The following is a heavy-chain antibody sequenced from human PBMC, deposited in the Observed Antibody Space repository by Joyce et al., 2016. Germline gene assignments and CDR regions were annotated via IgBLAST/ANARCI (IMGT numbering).Heavy chain of an antibody. Sequence: EVQLVESGGGLVKPGGSLRLSCAASGFAFSSYSMNWVRQAPGKGLEWVSSISSTTTYIYYADSVKGRFTISRDNAKNSLYLQMNSLRAEDTAVYYCARYSSSLGYYMDVWGKGTTVTVSS. CDR1: GFAFSSYS. V-gene: IGHV3-21*01. CDR2: ISSTTTYI. CDR3: ARYSSSLGYYMDV. D-gene: IGHD4-11*01. J-gene: IGHJ6*03.